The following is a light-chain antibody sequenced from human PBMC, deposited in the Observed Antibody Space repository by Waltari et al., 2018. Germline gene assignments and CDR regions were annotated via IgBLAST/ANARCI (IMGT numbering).Light chain of an antibody. Sequence: ESILTPSPGTLPLSPGERATLPCRATQTISSNYLAWYQQNPRQAPSLLLCGASIRATGVPDRFSGSGSGADFTLTSSGLEPEDFAVYYCQQYASLPLTFGPGTKVDI. CDR3: QQYASLPLT. J-gene: IGKJ3*01. V-gene: IGKV3-20*01. CDR2: GAS. CDR1: QTISSNY.